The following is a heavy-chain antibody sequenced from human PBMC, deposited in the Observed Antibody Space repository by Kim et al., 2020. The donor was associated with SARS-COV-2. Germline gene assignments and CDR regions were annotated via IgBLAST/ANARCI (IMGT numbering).Heavy chain of an antibody. J-gene: IGHJ6*02. V-gene: IGHV5-51*01. Sequence: RYSPSFQGQVTISADKSISTAYLQWSSLKASDTAMYYCARQLVLQYGMDVWGQGTTVTVSS. CDR3: ARQLVLQYGMDV. D-gene: IGHD3-10*01.